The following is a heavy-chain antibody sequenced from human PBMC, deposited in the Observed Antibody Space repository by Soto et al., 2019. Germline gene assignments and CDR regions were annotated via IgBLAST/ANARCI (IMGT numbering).Heavy chain of an antibody. V-gene: IGHV4-34*01. D-gene: IGHD5-18*01. CDR2: INHSGST. J-gene: IGHJ4*02. CDR1: GGSFSGYY. Sequence: SETLSLTCAVYGGSFSGYYWSWIRQPPGKGLEWIGEINHSGSTNYNPSLKSRVTISVDTSKNQFSLKLSSVTAADTAVYYCARGIQLWKSEEFGRIGYFDYWGQGTLVTISS. CDR3: ARGIQLWKSEEFGRIGYFDY.